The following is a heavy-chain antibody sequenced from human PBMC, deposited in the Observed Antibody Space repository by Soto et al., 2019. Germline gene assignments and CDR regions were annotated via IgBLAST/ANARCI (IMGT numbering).Heavy chain of an antibody. CDR1: GASIRSTDYY. CDR2: VYYTGST. CDR3: VRTARDGAVAPHLFDR. J-gene: IGHJ5*02. V-gene: IGHV4-30-4*01. D-gene: IGHD2-21*02. Sequence: SETLSLTCTVSGASIRSTDYYWSWIRQAPGKGLEWIGYVYYTGSTYYNPSLMSRLTISVDTSKNQFSLKLTSVTAAETAVYYCVRTARDGAVAPHLFDRWGQGTQVTVTS.